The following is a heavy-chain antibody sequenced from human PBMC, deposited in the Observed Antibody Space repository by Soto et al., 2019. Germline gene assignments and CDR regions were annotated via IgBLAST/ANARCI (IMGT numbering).Heavy chain of an antibody. CDR3: ARGEVRGPFDI. CDR1: GGSMNSQDYY. Sequence: SETLSLTCTVSGGSMNSQDYYWSWIRQPPGKGLEWIGYIHNSGSTYYNPSLKSRLTISSDMSKNQFSLRLNSVTAADTALYFCARGEVRGPFDIWGQGTKVTVSS. V-gene: IGHV4-30-4*01. J-gene: IGHJ3*02. CDR2: IHNSGST. D-gene: IGHD3-10*01.